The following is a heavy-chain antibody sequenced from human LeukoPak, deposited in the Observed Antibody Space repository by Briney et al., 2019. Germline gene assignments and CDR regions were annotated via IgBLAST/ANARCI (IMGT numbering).Heavy chain of an antibody. Sequence: SETLSLTCTVSGGSISSGSYYWSWIRQPAGKGLEWIGRIYTSGSTYYNPSLKSRVTISVDTSKNQFSLKLSSVTAADTAVYYCARGRSRRYCSSTSCYAGGNDYYYYGMDVWGQGTTVTVSS. CDR1: GGSISSGSYY. CDR3: ARGRSRRYCSSTSCYAGGNDYYYYGMDV. CDR2: IYTSGST. D-gene: IGHD2-2*01. J-gene: IGHJ6*02. V-gene: IGHV4-61*02.